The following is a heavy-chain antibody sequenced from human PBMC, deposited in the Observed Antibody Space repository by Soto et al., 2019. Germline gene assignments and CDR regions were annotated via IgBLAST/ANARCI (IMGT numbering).Heavy chain of an antibody. CDR1: GGSISSSSYY. CDR3: ARDRADDYGDYPQVADV. J-gene: IGHJ6*02. CDR2: IYYSGST. D-gene: IGHD4-17*01. Sequence: SETLSLTCTVSGGSISSSSYYWGWIRQPPGKGLEWIGSIYYSGSTYYNPSLKSRVTISVDTSKNQFSLKLSSVTAADTAVYYCARDRADDYGDYPQVADVWGQGTTVTVSS. V-gene: IGHV4-39*07.